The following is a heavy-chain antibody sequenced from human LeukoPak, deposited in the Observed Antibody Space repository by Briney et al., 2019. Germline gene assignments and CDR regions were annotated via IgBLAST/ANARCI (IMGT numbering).Heavy chain of an antibody. CDR2: IYTSGST. J-gene: IGHJ4*02. CDR1: GGSISSGSYY. V-gene: IGHV4-61*02. CDR3: ASVYDSNGYSLDY. Sequence: SETLSLTCTVSGGSISSGSYYWGWIRQPAGKGLEWIGRIYTSGSTNYNPSLKSRVTISVDTSKNQFSLKLSSVTAADTAVYYCASVYDSNGYSLDYWGQGTLVTVSS. D-gene: IGHD3-22*01.